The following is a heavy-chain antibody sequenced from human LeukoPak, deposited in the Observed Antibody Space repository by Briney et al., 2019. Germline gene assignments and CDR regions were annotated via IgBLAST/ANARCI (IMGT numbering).Heavy chain of an antibody. J-gene: IGHJ5*02. CDR3: AREPYDSSGYYDA. CDR1: GGSISSGGYY. D-gene: IGHD3-22*01. V-gene: IGHV4-31*03. CDR2: IYYSGST. Sequence: PSETLSLTCTVSGGSISSGGYYWSWIRQHPGKGLEWIGNIYYSGSTYYNPSLKSRVTISVDTSKNQFSLKLSSVTAADTAVYYCAREPYDSSGYYDAWGQGTLVTVSS.